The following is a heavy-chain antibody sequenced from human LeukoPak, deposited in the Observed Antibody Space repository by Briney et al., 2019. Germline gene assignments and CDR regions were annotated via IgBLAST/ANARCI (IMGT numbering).Heavy chain of an antibody. CDR1: GGSISSGGYY. V-gene: IGHV4-31*03. J-gene: IGHJ6*02. CDR3: ARAPPTGYSGYVYGMDV. D-gene: IGHD5-12*01. CDR2: IYYSGST. Sequence: SSETLSLTCTVSGGSISSGGYYWSWIRQHPGKGLEWIGYIYYSGSTYYNPSLNSRVTISVDTSKNQFSLKLSSVTAADTAVYYCARAPPTGYSGYVYGMDVWGQGTTVTVSS.